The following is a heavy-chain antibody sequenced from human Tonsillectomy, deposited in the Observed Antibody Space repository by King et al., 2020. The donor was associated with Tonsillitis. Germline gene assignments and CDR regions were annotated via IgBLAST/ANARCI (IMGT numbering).Heavy chain of an antibody. V-gene: IGHV1-8*01. CDR3: ARSRRGSYDL. D-gene: IGHD1-26*01. J-gene: IGHJ4*02. Sequence: VQLVESGAEVKKPGASVKVSCKASVYTFTSYDINWVRQATGQGLEWMGWMNPNSGNTGYAQKFQGRVIMTTNTPISTVYMELSSLGSEDTAVYFCARSRRGSYDLWGQGTLVTVSS. CDR2: MNPNSGNT. CDR1: VYTFTSYD.